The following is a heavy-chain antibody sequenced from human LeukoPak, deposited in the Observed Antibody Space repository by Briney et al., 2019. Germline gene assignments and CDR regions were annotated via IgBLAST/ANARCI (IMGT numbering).Heavy chain of an antibody. J-gene: IGHJ6*03. Sequence: SQTLSLTCSVSGACLSRGSYYWSWIRQPAGKGLEGVGRIYTRGETNYNASLETRVTISVDTSQNQLSMRLTSVTVADTAIYYCARESCNGASCFRAEGFYYFYMDVWGKGTTVTASS. D-gene: IGHD2-2*01. CDR1: GACLSRGSYY. CDR2: IYTRGET. V-gene: IGHV4-61*02. CDR3: ARESCNGASCFRAEGFYYFYMDV.